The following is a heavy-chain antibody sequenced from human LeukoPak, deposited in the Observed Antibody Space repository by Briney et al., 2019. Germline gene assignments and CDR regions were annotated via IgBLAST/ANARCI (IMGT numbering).Heavy chain of an antibody. CDR3: ARDADYYYDSSGNGAFDI. J-gene: IGHJ3*02. CDR1: GGAFSSYT. Sequence: SVKVSCTASGGAFSSYTISWVRQAPGRGLEWMGRIIPILGIANYAQKFQGRVTITADKSTSTAYMELSSLRSEDTAVYYCARDADYYYDSSGNGAFDIWGQGTMVTVSS. CDR2: IIPILGIA. V-gene: IGHV1-69*04. D-gene: IGHD3-22*01.